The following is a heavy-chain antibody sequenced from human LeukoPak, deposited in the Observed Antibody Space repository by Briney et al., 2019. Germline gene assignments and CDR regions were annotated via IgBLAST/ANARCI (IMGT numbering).Heavy chain of an antibody. Sequence: SGGSLRLSCAASGFTFNNYAMSWVRQAPGRGLEWVSAISGSGYSTHYADSVKGRFTISRDSSKSTVFLQMNSLRAEDTAVYYCLTIVETTIDGFDIWGQGAMVTVSS. V-gene: IGHV3-23*01. D-gene: IGHD1-26*01. CDR3: LTIVETTIDGFDI. CDR2: ISGSGYST. CDR1: GFTFNNYA. J-gene: IGHJ3*02.